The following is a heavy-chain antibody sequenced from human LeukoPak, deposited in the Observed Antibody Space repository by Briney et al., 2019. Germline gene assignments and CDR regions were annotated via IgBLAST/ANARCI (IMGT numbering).Heavy chain of an antibody. Sequence: GGSLRLSCTVSGFTVSSNSMSWVRQAPGKGLEWVSFIYSGGSTHYSDSVKGRFTISRDNSKNTLYLQMNSLRAEDTAVYYCARRAGDYSHPYDYWGQGTLVTVSS. D-gene: IGHD3-22*01. CDR2: IYSGGST. CDR1: GFTVSSNS. CDR3: ARRAGDYSHPYDY. V-gene: IGHV3-53*01. J-gene: IGHJ4*02.